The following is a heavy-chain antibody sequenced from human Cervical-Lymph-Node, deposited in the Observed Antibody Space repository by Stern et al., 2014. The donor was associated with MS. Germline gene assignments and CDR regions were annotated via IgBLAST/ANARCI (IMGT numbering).Heavy chain of an antibody. CDR3: VTGRGYMSGKPDFDY. Sequence: QVQLVESGGGVVQPWRSLRLSCAASGFCFSSYGIHWVRQAPGKGLEWVAVISYDGSNTHYGVSVKGRFTITRDNSKNMLFLHMNSLSAEDTAVYYCVTGRGYMSGKPDFDYWGQGALVTVTS. CDR2: ISYDGSNT. J-gene: IGHJ4*02. CDR1: GFCFSSYG. V-gene: IGHV3-30*03. D-gene: IGHD5-18*01.